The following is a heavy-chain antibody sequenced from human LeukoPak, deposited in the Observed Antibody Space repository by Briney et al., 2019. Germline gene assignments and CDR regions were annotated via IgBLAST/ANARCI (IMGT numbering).Heavy chain of an antibody. V-gene: IGHV5-51*01. Sequence: GESLKISCKGSETGFTSYWIWWLRQMPGKGLEWMGIIYPGDSSTRYSPSLQGQVTISADKSTSTAYLQWSSLEASDTAMYYCARRQTGAGESQYNWFDPWGQGTLVTVSS. D-gene: IGHD3-10*01. CDR2: IYPGDSST. J-gene: IGHJ5*02. CDR3: ARRQTGAGESQYNWFDP. CDR1: ETGFTSYW.